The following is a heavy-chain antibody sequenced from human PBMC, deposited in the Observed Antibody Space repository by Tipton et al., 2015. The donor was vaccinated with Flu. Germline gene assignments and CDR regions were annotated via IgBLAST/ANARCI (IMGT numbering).Heavy chain of an antibody. D-gene: IGHD6-19*01. CDR2: IRGSAGRGAGT. V-gene: IGHV3-23*01. CDR3: AKVIPEIVAGLDY. Sequence: GSLRLSCAASGFTFSSYAMSWVRQAPGKGLEWVSNIRGSAGRGAGTYYADSVKGRFSISSDNSKNTLYLHMNSLRAEETAIYYCAKVIPEIVAGLDYWGQGTLVTVSS. CDR1: GFTFSSYA. J-gene: IGHJ4*02.